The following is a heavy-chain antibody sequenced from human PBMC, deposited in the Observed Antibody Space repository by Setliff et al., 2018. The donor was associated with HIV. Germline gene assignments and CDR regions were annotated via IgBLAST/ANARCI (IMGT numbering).Heavy chain of an antibody. CDR1: GYSFTNYW. CDR2: IYPGDSDT. D-gene: IGHD4-17*01. J-gene: IGHJ3*02. V-gene: IGHV5-51*01. Sequence: GESLKISCKGSGYSFTNYWVNWVRQMPGKGLEWMGIIYPGDSDTRYSPSFQGQVTISADKSISNAYLQWSSLKASDNAMYYCVRQEGGTTVITSASLDIWGQGIMVTVSS. CDR3: VRQEGGTTVITSASLDI.